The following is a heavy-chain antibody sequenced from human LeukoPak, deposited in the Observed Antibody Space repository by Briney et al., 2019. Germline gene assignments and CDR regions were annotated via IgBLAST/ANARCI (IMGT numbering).Heavy chain of an antibody. CDR1: GFTFSSYG. V-gene: IGHV3-33*01. CDR2: IWYDGSNK. CDR3: ARNRDHYYGSGRFPPPLDY. D-gene: IGHD3-10*01. J-gene: IGHJ4*02. Sequence: GSLRLSCAASGFTFSSYGMHWVRQAPGKGLEWVAVIWYDGSNKYYADSVKGRFTISRDNSKNTLYLQMNSLRAEDTAVYYCARNRDHYYGSGRFPPPLDYWGQGTLVTVSS.